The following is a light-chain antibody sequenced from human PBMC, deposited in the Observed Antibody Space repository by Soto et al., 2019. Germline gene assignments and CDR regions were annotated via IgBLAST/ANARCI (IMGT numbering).Light chain of an antibody. V-gene: IGKV4-1*01. CDR3: QQFFHAPT. J-gene: IGKJ1*01. Sequence: DLVMHQSQDSLTVSLGERATVNCKSMQGVLYSSNNKNVLAWYQQKPGQTPKWCLNWASTRESGVHDRFIGGGSGTEFTLTISSLHAEDVAVYYCQQFFHAPTFGQGTKVDIK. CDR2: WAS. CDR1: QGVLYSSNNKNV.